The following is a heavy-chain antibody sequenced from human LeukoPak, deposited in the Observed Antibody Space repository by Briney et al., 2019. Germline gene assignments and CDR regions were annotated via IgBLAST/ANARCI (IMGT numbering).Heavy chain of an antibody. V-gene: IGHV3-74*01. CDR3: ARVRSGSSAGNYGMDV. D-gene: IGHD1-26*01. J-gene: IGHJ6*02. Sequence: GGSLRLSCAASGFTFSSYWMHWVRQAPGKGLVWVSRINSDGSSTSYADSVKGRFTISRDNAKNTLYLQMNSLRAEDTAVYYCARVRSGSSAGNYGMDVWGQGTTVTVSS. CDR2: INSDGSST. CDR1: GFTFSSYW.